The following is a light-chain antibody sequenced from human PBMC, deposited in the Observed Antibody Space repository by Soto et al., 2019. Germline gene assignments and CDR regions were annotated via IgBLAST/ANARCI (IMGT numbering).Light chain of an antibody. CDR3: QQYGSLTLT. CDR1: QSVRSNY. Sequence: EIVLTQSPDTLSLSPGERATLSCRASQSVRSNYLAWYQQKPGQAPRFLIYDASSRATGIPDRFSGSGSGTDFTLTISRLEPEDFAVYYCQQYGSLTLTFGGGTKVDIK. J-gene: IGKJ4*01. V-gene: IGKV3-20*01. CDR2: DAS.